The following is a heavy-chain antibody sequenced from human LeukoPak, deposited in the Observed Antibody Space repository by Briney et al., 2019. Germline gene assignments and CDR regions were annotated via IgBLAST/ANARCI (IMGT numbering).Heavy chain of an antibody. D-gene: IGHD3-22*01. Sequence: GASVKVSCKASGGTFSSYAISWVRQAPGQGLEWMGRIIPIFGIANYAQKFQGRVTITAGKSTSTAYMELSSLRSEDTAVYYCARGRFRTDSSDAFDIWGQGTMVTVSS. CDR2: IIPIFGIA. J-gene: IGHJ3*02. CDR1: GGTFSSYA. V-gene: IGHV1-69*04. CDR3: ARGRFRTDSSDAFDI.